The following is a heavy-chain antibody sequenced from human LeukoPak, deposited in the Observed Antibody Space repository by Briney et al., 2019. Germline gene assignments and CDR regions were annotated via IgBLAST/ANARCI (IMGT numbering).Heavy chain of an antibody. V-gene: IGHV5-51*01. J-gene: IGHJ3*02. CDR2: IYPGDSDT. CDR1: GYNFTNFW. CDR3: ARPLISTGSPDAFDI. Sequence: GESLKISCKGSGYNFTNFWIAWVRQMPGKGLEWMGIIYPGDSDTRYSPSFQGQVTISADKSISTAYLQWSSLKASDTALYYCARPLISTGSPDAFDIWGQGTMVTVSS. D-gene: IGHD3-9*01.